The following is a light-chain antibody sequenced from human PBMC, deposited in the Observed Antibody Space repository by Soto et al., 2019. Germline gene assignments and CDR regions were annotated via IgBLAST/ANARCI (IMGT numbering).Light chain of an antibody. Sequence: QSALTQPRSVSGSPGQSVTISCTGTSSDVGGYNYVSWYQQHPGKAPKLIIYDVNKRPSGVSNRLSGSKSDNTASLTISGLQAEDEADYYCCSYAGSYTKVFGGGTKLTVL. CDR2: DVN. CDR3: CSYAGSYTKV. CDR1: SSDVGGYNY. J-gene: IGLJ3*02. V-gene: IGLV2-11*01.